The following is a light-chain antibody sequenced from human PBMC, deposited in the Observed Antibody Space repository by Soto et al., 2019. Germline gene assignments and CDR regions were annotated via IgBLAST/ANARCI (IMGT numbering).Light chain of an antibody. Sequence: QSALTQPPSASGSPEQSVTISCTGTSSDVGAYNYVSWYQQHPGKAPKLMIYEVTKRPSGVPDRFSGSKSGNTASLTVSGLQAEDEADYYCSSYAGSNSVVFGGGTKLTVL. J-gene: IGLJ2*01. CDR1: SSDVGAYNY. CDR3: SSYAGSNSVV. V-gene: IGLV2-8*01. CDR2: EVT.